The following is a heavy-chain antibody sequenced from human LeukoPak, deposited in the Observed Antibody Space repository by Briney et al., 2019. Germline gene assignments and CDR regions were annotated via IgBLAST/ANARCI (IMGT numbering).Heavy chain of an antibody. J-gene: IGHJ4*02. CDR3: ARHFVSIVVTNFDY. V-gene: IGHV4-39*01. CDR2: IYYSGGT. Sequence: SETLSLTCTVSGGSFSSSVYYWGWFRHPPGKGLEWMGGIYYSGGTYYNPSLKSRVTISVDTSKNQFSLKLSSVTAADTAVYYCARHFVSIVVTNFDYWGQGTLVTVSS. CDR1: GGSFSSSVYY. D-gene: IGHD3-22*01.